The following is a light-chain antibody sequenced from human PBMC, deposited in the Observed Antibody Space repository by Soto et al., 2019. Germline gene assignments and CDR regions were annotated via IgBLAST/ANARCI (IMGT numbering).Light chain of an antibody. V-gene: IGKV3-20*01. CDR3: QQYAGSPST. CDR1: QTVTSNY. CDR2: GAS. Sequence: EIVLTQSPGTLSLSPGERATLSCRASQTVTSNYLAWYQRKPGQAPRLLIYGASSRATDIPDRFSGSGYGTDCTLTITRLEPEDYAVYCCQQYAGSPSTFGQGTMVEIK. J-gene: IGKJ1*01.